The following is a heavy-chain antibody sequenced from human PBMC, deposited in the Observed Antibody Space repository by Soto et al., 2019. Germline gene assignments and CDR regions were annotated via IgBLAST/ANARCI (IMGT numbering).Heavy chain of an antibody. J-gene: IGHJ4*02. V-gene: IGHV1-3*01. CDR1: GYTFTSYA. Sequence: GASVKVSCKASGYTFTSYAMHWVRQAPGQRLEWMGWINAGNGNTKYSQKFQGRVTITRDTSASTAYMELSSLRSEDTAVYYCARGGIAAARHFDYWGQGTLVPVSS. D-gene: IGHD6-13*01. CDR3: ARGGIAAARHFDY. CDR2: INAGNGNT.